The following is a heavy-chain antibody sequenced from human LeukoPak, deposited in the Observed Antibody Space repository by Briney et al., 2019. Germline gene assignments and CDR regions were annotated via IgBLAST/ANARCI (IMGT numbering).Heavy chain of an antibody. CDR2: INQDGSEK. D-gene: IGHD6-19*01. CDR1: GFTFSSYW. V-gene: IGHV3-7*01. J-gene: IGHJ6*02. Sequence: GSLRLSCAASGFTFSSYWMSGVRQAPGKGLGWVSNINQDGSEKNYVDSVKGRFTISRDNAKNSLYLQMNSLRAEDTAVYYCARIGVDGTDHYYYGMDVWGQGTTVTVSS. CDR3: ARIGVDGTDHYYYGMDV.